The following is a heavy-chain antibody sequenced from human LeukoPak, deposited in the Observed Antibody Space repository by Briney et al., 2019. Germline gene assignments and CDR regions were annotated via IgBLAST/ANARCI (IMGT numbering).Heavy chain of an antibody. Sequence: GASVKVSCKASGYTFTSYAMHWVRQAPGQRLEWMGWINAGNGNTKYSQKFQGRVTITRDTSASTAYMELSSLRSEDTAVYYCARDLITIFGVVIHTYYYYGMDVWGQGTTVTVPS. D-gene: IGHD3-3*01. J-gene: IGHJ6*02. V-gene: IGHV1-3*01. CDR3: ARDLITIFGVVIHTYYYYGMDV. CDR1: GYTFTSYA. CDR2: INAGNGNT.